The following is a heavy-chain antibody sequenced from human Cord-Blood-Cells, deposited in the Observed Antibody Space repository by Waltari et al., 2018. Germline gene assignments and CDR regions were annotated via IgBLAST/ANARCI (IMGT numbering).Heavy chain of an antibody. Sequence: QVQLQESGPGLVKPSETLSLTCTVSGGSISSYYWSWIRQPAGKGLEWMWRIYTSGSTNYNPTLKSRVTMSVDTSKNQFSLKLSSVTAADTAVYYCASSTLRYWYFDLWGRGTLVTVSS. V-gene: IGHV4-4*07. CDR1: GGSISSYY. J-gene: IGHJ2*01. CDR3: ASSTLRYWYFDL. CDR2: IYTSGST.